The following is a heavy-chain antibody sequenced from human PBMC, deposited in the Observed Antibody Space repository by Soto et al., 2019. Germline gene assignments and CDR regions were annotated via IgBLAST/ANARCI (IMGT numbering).Heavy chain of an antibody. CDR2: ISAYNGNT. D-gene: IGHD5-18*01. CDR3: AVRGYSYGSGADY. J-gene: IGHJ4*02. V-gene: IGHV1-18*01. Sequence: ASVKVSCTASAYTFTSYGISGVRQTPGQGLEWMGWISAYNGNTNYAQKLQGRVTMTTDTSTSTAYMELRSLRSDDTAVYYCAVRGYSYGSGADYWGQRTLVTVSS. CDR1: AYTFTSYG.